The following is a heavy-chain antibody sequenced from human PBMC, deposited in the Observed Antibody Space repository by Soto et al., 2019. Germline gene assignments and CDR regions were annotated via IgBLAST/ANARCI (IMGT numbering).Heavy chain of an antibody. CDR1: GFTFDDYA. Sequence: GGSLRLSCAASGFTFDDYAMHWVRQAPGKGLEWVSGISWNSGSIGYADSVKGRFTISRDNAKNSLYLQMNSLRAEDTALYYCAKDAYCSSTSCYGTNFDYWGQGTLVTVSS. CDR2: ISWNSGSI. D-gene: IGHD2-2*01. CDR3: AKDAYCSSTSCYGTNFDY. V-gene: IGHV3-9*01. J-gene: IGHJ4*02.